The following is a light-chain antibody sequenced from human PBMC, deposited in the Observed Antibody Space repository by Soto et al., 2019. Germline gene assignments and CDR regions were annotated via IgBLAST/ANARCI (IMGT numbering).Light chain of an antibody. Sequence: QSVLTQAASASGTPGQRVTISCSGSSSNIGRSSVNWYQHLPGMAPKLLIYSNDRRPSGVPERFSGSKSGTSASLAISGLQSEDEADYYSSAWDDSLNGLYVFGTGTKVTVL. J-gene: IGLJ1*01. V-gene: IGLV1-44*01. CDR3: SAWDDSLNGLYV. CDR2: SND. CDR1: SSNIGRSS.